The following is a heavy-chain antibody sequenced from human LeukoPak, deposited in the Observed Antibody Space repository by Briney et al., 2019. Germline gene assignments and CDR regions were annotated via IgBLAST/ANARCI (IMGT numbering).Heavy chain of an antibody. D-gene: IGHD2/OR15-2a*01. Sequence: GGSLRLSCAASGFTFDDYTMHWVRQAPGKGLEWVSLITWDGGSTFYADSVKGRFTISRDNSKNSLYVQMNSVTTEDTALYYCATERQKYFEYWGQGTLVTVSS. CDR2: ITWDGGST. CDR3: ATERQKYFEY. CDR1: GFTFDDYT. J-gene: IGHJ4*02. V-gene: IGHV3-43*01.